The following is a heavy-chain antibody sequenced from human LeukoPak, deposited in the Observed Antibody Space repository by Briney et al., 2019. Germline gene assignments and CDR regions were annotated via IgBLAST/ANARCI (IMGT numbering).Heavy chain of an antibody. CDR1: GFTFSSDW. J-gene: IGHJ4*02. Sequence: PGGSLRLSCAASGFTFSSDWMSWVRLAPGKGLEWVANIRKDGSEKYYVDSVKGRFTISRDNAKNSLYLRMNSLRAEDTAVYYCVRDGDYYFDYWGQGTLVTVSS. CDR2: IRKDGSEK. V-gene: IGHV3-7*01. CDR3: VRDGDYYFDY. D-gene: IGHD2-21*02.